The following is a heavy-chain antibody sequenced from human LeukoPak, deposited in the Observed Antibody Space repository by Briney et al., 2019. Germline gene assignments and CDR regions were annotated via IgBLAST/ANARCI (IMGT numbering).Heavy chain of an antibody. CDR1: GDSISSSGYY. V-gene: IGHV4-39*07. D-gene: IGHD3-10*01. J-gene: IGHJ4*02. CDR3: ARARRYYYCSIDY. CDR2: IYYTGNT. Sequence: SETLSLTCTVSGDSISSSGYYWGWVRQPPGKGLEWIGSIYYTGNTYYNPSLKSRVTISLDTSKNQFSLKLSSMTAADTAVYSCARARRYYYCSIDYWGQGTLVTVSS.